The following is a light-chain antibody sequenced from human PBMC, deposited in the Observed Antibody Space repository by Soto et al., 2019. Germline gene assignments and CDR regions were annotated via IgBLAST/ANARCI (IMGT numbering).Light chain of an antibody. J-gene: IGLJ2*01. CDR3: AAWDDSLNGVV. CDR1: SSNIGSNT. Sequence: QLVLTQPPSASGTPGQRVTISCSGSSSNIGSNTVNWYQQLPGTAPKILMYRNNQRPSGVPDRFSGSKSGTSASLAISGLQSEDEAEYYCAAWDDSLNGVVFGGGTKVTVL. V-gene: IGLV1-44*01. CDR2: RNN.